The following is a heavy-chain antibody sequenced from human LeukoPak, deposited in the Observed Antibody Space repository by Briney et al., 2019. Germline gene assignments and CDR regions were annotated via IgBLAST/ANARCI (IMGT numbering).Heavy chain of an antibody. J-gene: IGHJ4*02. CDR3: ARGKTGDDYVVFDY. CDR1: EFTFSSHD. CDR2: SDSTGDT. V-gene: IGHV3-13*01. Sequence: GGSLRLSCAASEFTFSSHDMYWVRQTGKRLEWVAASDSTGDTYYLDSVKGRFTISRETVKNSLSLQMNSLRVGDTGVYYCARGKTGDDYVVFDYWGQGVLFTVSS. D-gene: IGHD3-10*02.